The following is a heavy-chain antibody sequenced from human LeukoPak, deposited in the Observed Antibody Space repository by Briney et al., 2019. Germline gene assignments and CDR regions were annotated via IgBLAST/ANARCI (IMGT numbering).Heavy chain of an antibody. CDR2: IYYSGST. D-gene: IGHD2-21*01. Sequence: KPSETLSLTCTVSGGSISSSSYYWGWIRQPPGKGLEWIGSIYYSGSTYYTPSLKSRVTISVDTSKNQFSLKLSSLTAADTAVYYCAGSLHISAPFDVWGQGTLVTVSS. CDR1: GGSISSSSYY. CDR3: AGSLHISAPFDV. V-gene: IGHV4-39*01. J-gene: IGHJ4*02.